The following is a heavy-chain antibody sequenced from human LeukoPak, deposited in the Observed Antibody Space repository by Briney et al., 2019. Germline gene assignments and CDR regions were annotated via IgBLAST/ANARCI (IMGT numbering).Heavy chain of an antibody. CDR2: ISSSSSYI. D-gene: IGHD5-18*01. CDR1: GFTFSSYS. V-gene: IGHV3-21*01. CDR3: ARDRWTAMKD. J-gene: IGHJ4*02. Sequence: KPGGSLRLSCAASGFTFSSYSMNWVRQAPGKGLEWVSSISSSSSYIYYADSVKGRFTISRDNAKNSLWLQMNSLRAEDTAVYYCARDRWTAMKDWGPGTLVTVSS.